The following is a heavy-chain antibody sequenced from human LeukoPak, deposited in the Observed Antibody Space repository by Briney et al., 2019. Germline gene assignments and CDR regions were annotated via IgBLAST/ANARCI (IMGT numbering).Heavy chain of an antibody. Sequence: KPLETLSLTCGVYGATFSAYYWTWIRQPPGKGLEWIGEINHSGSTSYNPSLSSRVTISGDKSKHQFSLKLTSMTAADTGVYYCAIADYDISTGFQKMLDYWGQGSLVVVSS. V-gene: IGHV4-34*08. CDR1: GATFSAYY. D-gene: IGHD3-9*01. CDR3: AIADYDISTGFQKMLDY. J-gene: IGHJ4*02. CDR2: INHSGST.